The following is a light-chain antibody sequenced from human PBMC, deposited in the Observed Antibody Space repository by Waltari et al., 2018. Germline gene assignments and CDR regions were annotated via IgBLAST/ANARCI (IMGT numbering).Light chain of an antibody. CDR1: QSVSSN. V-gene: IGKV3-15*01. CDR3: QQYNNWPLT. J-gene: IGKJ4*01. Sequence: EIVMTQSPATLSVSPGERATLSCRASQSVSSNLAWYQQKPGQAPRLLIYRASTRATVIPARFSGSGSGTEFTLTISLQSEDFAVYYCQQYNNWPLTFGGGTKVEIK. CDR2: RAS.